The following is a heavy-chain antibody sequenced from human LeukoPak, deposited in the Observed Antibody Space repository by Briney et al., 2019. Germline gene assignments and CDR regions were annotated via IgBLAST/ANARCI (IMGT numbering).Heavy chain of an antibody. Sequence: SVKVSCKASGGTFSSYAISWVRQAPGQGLEWMGRIIPILGIANYAQKFQGRVTMTRDTSISTAYMELSRLRSDDTAVYYCASSSDIVVVPAAILPYYGMDVWGQGTTVTVSS. J-gene: IGHJ6*02. CDR1: GGTFSSYA. D-gene: IGHD2-2*01. V-gene: IGHV1-69*04. CDR2: IIPILGIA. CDR3: ASSSDIVVVPAAILPYYGMDV.